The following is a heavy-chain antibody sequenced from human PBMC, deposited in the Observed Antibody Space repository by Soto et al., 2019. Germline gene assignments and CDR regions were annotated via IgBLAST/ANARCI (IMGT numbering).Heavy chain of an antibody. CDR2: IYYSGST. J-gene: IGHJ6*02. Sequence: PSETLSLTCTVSGGSISSYYWSWIRQPPGKGLEWIGYIYYSGSTNYNPSLKSRVTISVDTSKNQFSLKLSSVTAADTAVYYCARTPLAHGMAVWGQGTTVTVSS. V-gene: IGHV4-59*01. CDR1: GGSISSYY. CDR3: ARTPLAHGMAV.